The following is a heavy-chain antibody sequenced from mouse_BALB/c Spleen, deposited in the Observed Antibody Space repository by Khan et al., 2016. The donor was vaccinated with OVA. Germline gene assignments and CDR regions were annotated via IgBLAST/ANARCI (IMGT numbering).Heavy chain of an antibody. CDR1: GFSLTGYG. CDR2: IWGDGST. D-gene: IGHD2-10*01. V-gene: IGHV2-6-7*01. J-gene: IGHJ4*01. Sequence: QVQLKQSGPGLVAPSQSLSITCTVSGFSLTGYGVNWVRQPPGKGLEWLGMIWGDGSTDYNSALKSSLSITKDNYKSQVFLKMNSLQTDDTTRYYCARAYYANYREAMDYWGQGNSVTVSS. CDR3: ARAYYANYREAMDY.